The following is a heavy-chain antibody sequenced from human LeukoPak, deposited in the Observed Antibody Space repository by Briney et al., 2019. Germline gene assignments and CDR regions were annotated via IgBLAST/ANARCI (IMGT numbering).Heavy chain of an antibody. CDR1: GFTFSNAY. CDR3: AKRNYYGSGSYYN. J-gene: IGHJ4*02. Sequence: PGGSLRLSCAASGFTFSNAYMNWVRQAPGKGLEWVGRIKPKTDGETTEYAAPVKDRFSISRDDSKSMMYLQMNSLKTEDTAVYYCAKRNYYGSGSYYNWGQGTLVTVSS. V-gene: IGHV3-15*07. D-gene: IGHD3-10*01. CDR2: IKPKTDGETT.